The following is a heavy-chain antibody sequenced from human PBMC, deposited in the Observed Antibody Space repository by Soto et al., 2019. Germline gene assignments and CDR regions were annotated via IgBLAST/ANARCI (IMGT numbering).Heavy chain of an antibody. J-gene: IGHJ4*02. CDR2: ISSGSDTI. V-gene: IGHV3-48*02. Sequence: EVQLVESGGGLVQPGGSLTLSCAASGFTFGDYGVTWVRQAPGKGLEWISYISSGSDTIYYADSVEGRFTISRDNAKNSLFLQMNSLRDEDTAVYYCTRASSTWEDDYWGRGTLVTVSS. CDR3: TRASSTWEDDY. D-gene: IGHD6-13*01. CDR1: GFTFGDYG.